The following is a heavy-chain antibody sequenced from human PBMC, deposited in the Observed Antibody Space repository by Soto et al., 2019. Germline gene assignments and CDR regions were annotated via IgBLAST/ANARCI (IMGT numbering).Heavy chain of an antibody. J-gene: IGHJ4*02. CDR3: ARARNYFDY. CDR1: GGTFRSYA. V-gene: IGHV1-69*05. Sequence: SVQVSCKASGGTFRSYAISWVRQAPGQGLEWMGGLIPIFGTANYAQKFQGRVTMTRDTSTRTVYMELSSLRSEDTAVYYCARARNYFDYWGQGTLVTVSS. CDR2: LIPIFGTA.